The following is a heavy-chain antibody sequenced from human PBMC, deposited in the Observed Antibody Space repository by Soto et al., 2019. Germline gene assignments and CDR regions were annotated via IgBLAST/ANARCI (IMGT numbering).Heavy chain of an antibody. CDR1: GYTFSSYG. Sequence: QVQLVQSGAEVKKPGASVEVSCKASGYTFSSYGINWVRQAPGQGLEWMGWINPYNGHTNHAQEFQDRVTMTKDTSTTTAYMELRGLRSDDTAVYYCARARRWVLTGYWEFDYWGQGTLVTVSS. D-gene: IGHD3-9*01. J-gene: IGHJ4*02. CDR3: ARARRWVLTGYWEFDY. CDR2: INPYNGHT. V-gene: IGHV1-18*04.